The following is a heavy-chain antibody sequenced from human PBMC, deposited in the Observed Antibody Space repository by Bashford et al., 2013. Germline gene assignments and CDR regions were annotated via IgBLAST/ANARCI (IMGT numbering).Heavy chain of an antibody. CDR3: ARERRIVGATVD. D-gene: IGHD1-26*01. J-gene: IGHJ4*02. CDR1: GDSINSGTYY. V-gene: IGHV4-61*02. CDR2: IYNTVIT. Sequence: SETLSLTCTISGDSINSGTYYWSWVRQPAGKGLEWIGRIYNTVITHYNPALGGRVTISADTSKNQLFLRLNSVTAADTGVYYCARERRIVGATVDWGQGTLVTVSS.